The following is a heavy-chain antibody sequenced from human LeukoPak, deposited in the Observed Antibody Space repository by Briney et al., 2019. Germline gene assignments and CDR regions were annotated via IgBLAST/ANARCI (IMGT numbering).Heavy chain of an antibody. J-gene: IGHJ4*02. CDR1: GYTFTSYG. CDR3: ARDRASYDILTGPLDY. V-gene: IGHV1-69*13. Sequence: ASVKVSCKASGYTFTSYGISWVRQAPGQGLEWMGGIIPIFGTANYAQKFQGRVTITADESTSTAYMELSSLRSEDTAVYYCARDRASYDILTGPLDYWGQGTLVTVSS. CDR2: IIPIFGTA. D-gene: IGHD3-9*01.